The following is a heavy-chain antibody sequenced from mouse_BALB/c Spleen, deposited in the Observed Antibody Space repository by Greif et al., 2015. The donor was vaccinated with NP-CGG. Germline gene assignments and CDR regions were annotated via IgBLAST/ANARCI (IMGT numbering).Heavy chain of an antibody. CDR2: INPSNGGT. CDR3: TKSTLAIAMYY. Sequence: VQLQQSGAELVKPGASVKLSCKASGYTFTSYYMYWVKQRPGQGLEWIGEINPSNGGTNFNEKFKSKATLTVDKSSSTAFMQLSSLTSESFAVYYCTKSTLAIAMYYWGQGTSVTVSS. V-gene: IGHV1S16*01. J-gene: IGHJ4*01. D-gene: IGHD3-1*01. CDR1: GYTFTSYY.